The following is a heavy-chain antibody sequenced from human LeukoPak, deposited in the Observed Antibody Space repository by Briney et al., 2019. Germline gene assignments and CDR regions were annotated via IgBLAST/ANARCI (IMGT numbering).Heavy chain of an antibody. J-gene: IGHJ4*02. CDR3: ARDRSGYDLAY. CDR1: GGSISSYN. Sequence: PSETLSLTCSVSGGSISSYNWSWIRQPPGKGLEWIGYIYYSGSTNYNPSLKSRVTISVDTSKNQVSLKLNSVTAADTAVYYCARDRSGYDLAYWGQGTLVTVSS. D-gene: IGHD5-12*01. CDR2: IYYSGST. V-gene: IGHV4-59*01.